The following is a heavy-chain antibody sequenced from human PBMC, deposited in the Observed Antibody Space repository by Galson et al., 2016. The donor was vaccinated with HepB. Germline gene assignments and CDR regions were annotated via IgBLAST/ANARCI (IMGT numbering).Heavy chain of an antibody. CDR1: GASISTGAYY. J-gene: IGHJ3*01. CDR3: ARDYYDFWSGYTHDSFDV. V-gene: IGHV4-30-4*01. CDR2: IYYTGTS. Sequence: TLSLTCTVSGASISTGAYYWNWVRQVPGKGLEWIGYIYYTGTSKSNPSLKSRVALSVDTSKNQFSLKLTSVTAADSAVYFCARDYYDFWSGYTHDSFDVWGRGTAITVSS. D-gene: IGHD3-3*01.